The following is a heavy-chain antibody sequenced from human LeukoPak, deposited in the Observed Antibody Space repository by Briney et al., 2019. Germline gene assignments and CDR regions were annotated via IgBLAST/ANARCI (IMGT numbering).Heavy chain of an antibody. CDR2: ISGSGGST. CDR3: AKDKGWGYSSYDYYGMDV. D-gene: IGHD1-26*01. Sequence: GGSLRLSCAASGFTFSSYAMSWVRQAPGKGLEWVSAISGSGGSTYYADSVKGRFTISRDNSKNTLYLQVNSLRAEDTAIYYCAKDKGWGYSSYDYYGMDVWGQGTTVTVSS. CDR1: GFTFSSYA. V-gene: IGHV3-23*01. J-gene: IGHJ6*02.